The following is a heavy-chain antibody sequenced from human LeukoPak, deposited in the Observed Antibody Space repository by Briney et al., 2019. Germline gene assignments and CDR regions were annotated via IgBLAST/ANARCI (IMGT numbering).Heavy chain of an antibody. CDR2: ISSGGSYI. D-gene: IGHD3-16*02. J-gene: IGHJ3*02. CDR1: GFTFSTYS. CDR3: ARDLDDYVWGSYRGPDAFDI. Sequence: GGSLRLSCAGSGFTFSTYSMNWVRQAPGKGLERVSSISSGGSYIYYADSVKGRFTISRDNAKNSLYLQMNSLRAEDTAVYYCARDLDDYVWGSYRGPDAFDIWGQGTMVTVSS. V-gene: IGHV3-21*01.